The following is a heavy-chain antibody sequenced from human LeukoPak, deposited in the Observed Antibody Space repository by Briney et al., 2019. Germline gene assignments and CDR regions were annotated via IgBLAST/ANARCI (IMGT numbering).Heavy chain of an antibody. D-gene: IGHD1-26*01. CDR1: GGSFRGYY. J-gene: IGHJ4*02. CDR3: ARRPPIVGAIGY. V-gene: IGHV4-34*01. Sequence: PSETLSLTCAVYGGSFRGYYWSWIRQPPGKGLEWIGEINHSGSTNYNPSLKSRVTISVDTSKNQFSLKLSSVTAADTAVYYCARRPPIVGAIGYWGQGTLVTVSS. CDR2: INHSGST.